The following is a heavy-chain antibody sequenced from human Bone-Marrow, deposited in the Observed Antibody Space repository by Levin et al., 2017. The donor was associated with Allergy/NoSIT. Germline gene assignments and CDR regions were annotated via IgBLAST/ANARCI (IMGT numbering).Heavy chain of an antibody. Sequence: ESGPTLVKPTQTLTLTCTFSGFSLTTSGVGVGWIRQPPGKALEFLAVIYWDDDKRYNPSLRSRLAITKDTSKNQVVLTMTNVDPVDTATYYCAHRRLYNGVWDWGDFDYWGQGTLVTISS. CDR1: GFSLTTSGVG. V-gene: IGHV2-5*02. CDR2: IYWDDDK. CDR3: AHRRLYNGVWDWGDFDY. D-gene: IGHD3-3*01. J-gene: IGHJ4*02.